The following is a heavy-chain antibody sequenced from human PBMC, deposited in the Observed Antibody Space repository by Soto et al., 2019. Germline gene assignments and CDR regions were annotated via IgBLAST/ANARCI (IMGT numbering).Heavy chain of an antibody. Sequence: SETLSPTCAVSGGSISSGGYSWSWIRQPPGKGLEWIGYIYHSGSTYYNPSLKSRVTISVDRSKNQFSLKLSSVTAADTAVYYCASFFTISTLYYFDYWGQGTLVTVSS. V-gene: IGHV4-30-2*01. CDR2: IYHSGST. J-gene: IGHJ4*02. CDR1: GGSISSGGYS. D-gene: IGHD3-9*01. CDR3: ASFFTISTLYYFDY.